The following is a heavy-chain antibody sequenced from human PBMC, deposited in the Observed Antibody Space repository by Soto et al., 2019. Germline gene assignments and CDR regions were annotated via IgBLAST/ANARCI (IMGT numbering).Heavy chain of an antibody. CDR1: GFTFSDYY. Sequence: PGGSLRLSCAASGFTFSDYYMSWIRQSPGKGLEWVSYISSSGSTIYYADSVKGRFTISRDNSKNSLYLQMNSLRAEDTAVYYCARDTITLVRGVSFYYYGMDVWGPGTTLTVSS. CDR2: ISSSGSTI. V-gene: IGHV3-11*01. CDR3: ARDTITLVRGVSFYYYGMDV. J-gene: IGHJ6*02. D-gene: IGHD3-10*01.